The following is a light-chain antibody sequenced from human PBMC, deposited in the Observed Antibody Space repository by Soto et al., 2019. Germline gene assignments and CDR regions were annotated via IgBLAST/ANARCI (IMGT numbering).Light chain of an antibody. CDR2: GAA. V-gene: IGKV1-39*01. CDR3: QQTFSIPLT. Sequence: DIQMTQSPSSLSASVGDRVTITCRASQSISTYLNWYQQKSGKAPNLLIYGAASSQIGVPSRFSSSGSGTDFTLTISHLQPEDFATYYCQQTFSIPLTFGGGTTVEMK. J-gene: IGKJ4*01. CDR1: QSISTY.